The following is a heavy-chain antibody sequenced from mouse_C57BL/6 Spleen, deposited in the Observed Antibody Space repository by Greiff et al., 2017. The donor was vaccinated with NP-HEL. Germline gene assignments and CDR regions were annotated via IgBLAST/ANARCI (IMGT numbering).Heavy chain of an antibody. CDR1: GYTFTDYE. V-gene: IGHV1-15*01. CDR3: TVLYYGNYGGYFDV. Sequence: VQLQQSGAELVRPGASVTLSCKASGYTFTDYEMHWVKQTPVHGLEWIGAIDPETGGTAYNQKFKGKAILTADKSSSTAYMELRSLTSEDSAVYYCTVLYYGNYGGYFDVWGTGTTVTVSS. D-gene: IGHD2-1*01. J-gene: IGHJ1*03. CDR2: IDPETGGT.